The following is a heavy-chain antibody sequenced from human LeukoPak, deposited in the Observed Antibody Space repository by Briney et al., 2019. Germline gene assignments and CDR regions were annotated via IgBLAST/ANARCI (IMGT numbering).Heavy chain of an antibody. CDR1: GFTFSDYY. Sequence: KTGGSLRLSCAASGFTFSDYYMSWIRQAPGKGLEWVSYISSSGTNIYYADSVKGRFTISRDNSKNTLYLQMNSLRAEDTAVYYCAKSGYNRFDYWGQGTLVTVSS. CDR2: ISSSGTNI. J-gene: IGHJ4*02. D-gene: IGHD5-24*01. CDR3: AKSGYNRFDY. V-gene: IGHV3-11*01.